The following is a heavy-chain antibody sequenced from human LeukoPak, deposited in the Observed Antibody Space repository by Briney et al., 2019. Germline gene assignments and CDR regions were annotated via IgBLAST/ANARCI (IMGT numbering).Heavy chain of an antibody. J-gene: IGHJ4*02. D-gene: IGHD6-19*01. V-gene: IGHV3-7*04. Sequence: GGSLRLSCVASVFTFRDYWMSWVRQAPGKGPEWVANIKVDGIEKYYADSVKGRFTISRDNAKNSLYLQMNSLRAEDTAVYYCARDNAGSGWVYWGQGTLVTASS. CDR1: VFTFRDYW. CDR2: IKVDGIEK. CDR3: ARDNAGSGWVY.